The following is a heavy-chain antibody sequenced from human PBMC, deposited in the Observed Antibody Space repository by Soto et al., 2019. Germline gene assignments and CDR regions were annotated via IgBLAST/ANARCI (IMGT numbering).Heavy chain of an antibody. CDR1: GGSITTSDYY. CDR2: ISHSGIT. Sequence: PSETLSLTCAVSGGSITTSDYYWGWIRQPPGRGLELIGSISHSGITYYTPSLKGRVTISADTSKNQVSLNMFAVTAADTAVYFCARHYNFLTGYYMSGNPLVFDSWGQGRLVTVSS. CDR3: ARHYNFLTGYYMSGNPLVFDS. J-gene: IGHJ4*02. V-gene: IGHV4-39*01. D-gene: IGHD3-9*01.